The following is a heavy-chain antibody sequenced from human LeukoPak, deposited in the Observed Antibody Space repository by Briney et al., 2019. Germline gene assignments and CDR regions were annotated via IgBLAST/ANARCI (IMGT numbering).Heavy chain of an antibody. D-gene: IGHD6-19*01. J-gene: IGHJ4*02. CDR1: GFTFISYA. V-gene: IGHV3-33*01. CDR3: ARDRGPGGLAGTYY. Sequence: GGSLRLSCVASGFTFISYAMHWVRQAPGKGLEWVAVIWHDGSNQTYTDSVKGRFTISRDNSKNTLDLHMNSLRAEDTAMYYCARDRGPGGLAGTYYWGQGTLVTVSS. CDR2: IWHDGSNQ.